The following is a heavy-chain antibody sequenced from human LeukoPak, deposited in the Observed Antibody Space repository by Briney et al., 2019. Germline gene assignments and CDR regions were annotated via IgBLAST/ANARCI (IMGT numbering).Heavy chain of an antibody. CDR3: VKDGDVRVHNYYWHLDV. J-gene: IGHJ6*03. CDR1: GFTFSNFA. D-gene: IGHD7-27*01. Sequence: GGSLRLSCVVSGFTFSNFAMTWVRQAPGVGLEWVSTIDGSSGRTWYADSMRGRFTISRDNSKDTLYLEMNSLRAEDTAEYYCVKDGDVRVHNYYWHLDVWGKGTTVTVSS. CDR2: IDGSSGRT. V-gene: IGHV3-23*01.